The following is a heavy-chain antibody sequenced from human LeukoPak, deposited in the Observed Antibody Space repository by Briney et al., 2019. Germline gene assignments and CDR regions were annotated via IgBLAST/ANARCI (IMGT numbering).Heavy chain of an antibody. J-gene: IGHJ5*02. CDR3: ATVVPAAIRFDP. CDR2: FDPEDGET. D-gene: IGHD2-2*01. V-gene: IGHV1-24*01. Sequence: ASVKVSCKVSGYTLTELSMHGVRQAPGKGLAWMGCFDPEDGETIYAQKFQGRVTMTEDTSTDTAYMKLSSLRSEDTAGYYCATVVPAAIRFDPWGQGTLVTVSS. CDR1: GYTLTELS.